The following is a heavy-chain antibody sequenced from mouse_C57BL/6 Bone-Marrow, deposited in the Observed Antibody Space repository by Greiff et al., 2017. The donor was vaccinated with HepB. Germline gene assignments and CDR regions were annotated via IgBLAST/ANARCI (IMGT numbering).Heavy chain of an antibody. V-gene: IGHV1-18*01. Sequence: EVQLQQSGPELVKPGASVKIPCKASGYTFTDYNMDWVKQSHGKSLEWIGDINPNNGGTNYNQKFKGKATLTVDKSSSTAYMELRSLTSEDTAVYYCASGCGLAWFAYWGQGTLVTVSA. D-gene: IGHD6-1*01. CDR1: GYTFTDYN. CDR2: INPNNGGT. J-gene: IGHJ3*01. CDR3: ASGCGLAWFAY.